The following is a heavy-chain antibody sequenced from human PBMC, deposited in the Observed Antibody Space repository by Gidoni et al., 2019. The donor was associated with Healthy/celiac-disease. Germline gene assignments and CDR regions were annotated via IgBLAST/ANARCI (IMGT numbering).Heavy chain of an antibody. CDR3: ARGVRGYSYGYSVSIRWGLDY. CDR1: GGSFSGYY. Sequence: QVQLQQWGAGLLKPSETLSLTCAVYGGSFSGYYWSWIRQPPGKGLEWIGEINHSGSTNYNPSLKSRVTISVDTSKNQFSLKLSSVTAADTAVYYCARGVRGYSYGYSVSIRWGLDYWGQGTLVTVSS. J-gene: IGHJ4*02. V-gene: IGHV4-34*01. D-gene: IGHD5-18*01. CDR2: INHSGST.